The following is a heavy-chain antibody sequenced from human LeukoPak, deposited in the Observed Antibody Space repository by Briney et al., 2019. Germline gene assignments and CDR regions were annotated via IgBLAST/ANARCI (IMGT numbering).Heavy chain of an antibody. Sequence: SQTLSLTCTVSGGSISSGGYYWSWIRQHPGKGLEWIGYIYYSGSTYYNPSLKSRVTISVDTSKNQFSLKLSSVTAADTAVYYCAKARRLRIAAAGVFDYWGQGTLVTVSS. D-gene: IGHD6-13*01. J-gene: IGHJ4*02. CDR2: IYYSGST. CDR1: GGSISSGGYY. CDR3: AKARRLRIAAAGVFDY. V-gene: IGHV4-31*03.